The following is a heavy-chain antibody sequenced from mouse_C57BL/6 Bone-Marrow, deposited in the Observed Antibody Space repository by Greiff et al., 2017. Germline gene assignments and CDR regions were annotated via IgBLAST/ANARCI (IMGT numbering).Heavy chain of an antibody. CDR3: ARSDLRYYAMDY. CDR2: IYPRSGNT. V-gene: IGHV1-81*01. Sequence: VQLVESGAELARPGASVKLSCKASGYTFTSYGISWVKQRTGQGLEWIGEIYPRSGNTYYNEKFKGKATLTADKSSSTAYMELRSLTSDDSAVYFCARSDLRYYAMDYWGQGTSGTVSS. J-gene: IGHJ4*01. CDR1: GYTFTSYG.